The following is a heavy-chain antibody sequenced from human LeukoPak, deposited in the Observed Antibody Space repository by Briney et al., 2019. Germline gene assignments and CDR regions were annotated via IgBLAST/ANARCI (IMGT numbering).Heavy chain of an antibody. CDR2: IIPILGMT. Sequence: SVKVSCKASGGTFSNYAISWVRQAPGQGLEWMGRIIPILGMTNYAQKFQDRVTITADKSTSTAYMELSSLRSEDTAVYYCARDLGYYDILTGTDWGQGTLVTVSS. CDR1: GGTFSNYA. J-gene: IGHJ4*02. D-gene: IGHD3-9*01. V-gene: IGHV1-69*04. CDR3: ARDLGYYDILTGTD.